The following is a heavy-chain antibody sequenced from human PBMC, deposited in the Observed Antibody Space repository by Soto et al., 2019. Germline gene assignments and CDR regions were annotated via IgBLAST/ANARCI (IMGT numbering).Heavy chain of an antibody. Sequence: PGESLKISCKGSGYSFPTTWIAWVRQLPGKGLEHMGLIYPGDSDAMYSPSFQGQVTISADKSISTAYLQWDSLKASDTAIYYCATQNMVILGSGFDIWGQGTMVTVSS. J-gene: IGHJ3*02. CDR1: GYSFPTTW. CDR3: ATQNMVILGSGFDI. V-gene: IGHV5-51*01. D-gene: IGHD2-21*01. CDR2: IYPGDSDA.